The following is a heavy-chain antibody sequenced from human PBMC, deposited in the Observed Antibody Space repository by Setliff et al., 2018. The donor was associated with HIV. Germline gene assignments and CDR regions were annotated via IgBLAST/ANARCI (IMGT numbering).Heavy chain of an antibody. CDR3: TRDGGGDYGVYAPDY. CDR1: GFTFGEYG. J-gene: IGHJ4*02. D-gene: IGHD4-17*01. V-gene: IGHV3-49*03. Sequence: GGSLRLSCLGSGFTFGEYGMSWFRQAPGKGLEWVGLVRGIAYGGTTEYAASVRGRFTISRDDSKNIAYLQMNSLKTEDTAVYFCTRDGGGDYGVYAPDYWGQGTLVTVSS. CDR2: VRGIAYGGTT.